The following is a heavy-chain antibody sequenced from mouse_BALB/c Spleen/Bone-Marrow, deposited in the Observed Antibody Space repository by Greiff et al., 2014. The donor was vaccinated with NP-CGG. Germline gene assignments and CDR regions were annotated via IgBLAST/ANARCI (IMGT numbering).Heavy chain of an antibody. V-gene: IGHV2-6-5*01. D-gene: IGHD1-1*01. CDR2: IWGGGST. CDR3: AKLGRSYYYFDV. CDR1: GFSLTDYG. J-gene: IGHJ1*01. Sequence: VQVVESGPGLVAPSQSLSITCTVSGFSLTDYGVSWIRQPPGKGLEWLGVIWGGGSTYYNSALKSRLSISKDNSKSQVFLKMNSLQTVDTAMYYCAKLGRSYYYFDVWGAGTTVTVSS.